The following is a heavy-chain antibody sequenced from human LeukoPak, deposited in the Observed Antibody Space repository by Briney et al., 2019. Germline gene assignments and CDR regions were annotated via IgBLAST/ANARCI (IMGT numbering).Heavy chain of an antibody. D-gene: IGHD2-2*01. Sequence: GGSLRLSCAASGFTFSDYYMSWIRQAPGKGLEWVSYISSSGSTIYYADSVKGRFTISRDNAKNSLYLQMNSLRAEDTAVYYCASFLGYCSSTSCSPRDYWGQGTLVTVSS. CDR2: ISSSGSTI. CDR1: GFTFSDYY. J-gene: IGHJ4*02. CDR3: ASFLGYCSSTSCSPRDY. V-gene: IGHV3-11*04.